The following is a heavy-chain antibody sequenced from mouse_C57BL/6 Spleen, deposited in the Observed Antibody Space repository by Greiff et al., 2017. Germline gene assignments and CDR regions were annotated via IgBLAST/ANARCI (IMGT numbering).Heavy chain of an antibody. Sequence: EVQLQQSGPELVKPGASVKISCKASGYTFTDYYMNWVKQSHGKSLEWIGDINPNNGGTSYNQKFKGKATLTVDKSSSTAYMELRSLTSEDSAVYYCARFIYYDSYYAMDYWGQGTSVTVSS. CDR2: INPNNGGT. V-gene: IGHV1-26*01. CDR3: ARFIYYDSYYAMDY. J-gene: IGHJ4*01. D-gene: IGHD2-4*01. CDR1: GYTFTDYY.